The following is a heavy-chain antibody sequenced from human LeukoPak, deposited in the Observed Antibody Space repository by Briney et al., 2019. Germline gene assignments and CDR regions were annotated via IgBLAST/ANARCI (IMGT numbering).Heavy chain of an antibody. Sequence: SQTLSLTCTVSGGSISSGDYYWRWIRQPPGKGLEWIGYIYYSGSTYYNPSLKSRVIISVDTSKNQFSLKLSSVTAADTAVYYCVRVLYYYYMDVWGKGTTVTVSS. CDR2: IYYSGST. CDR3: VRVLYYYYMDV. V-gene: IGHV4-30-4*01. CDR1: GGSISSGDYY. J-gene: IGHJ6*03.